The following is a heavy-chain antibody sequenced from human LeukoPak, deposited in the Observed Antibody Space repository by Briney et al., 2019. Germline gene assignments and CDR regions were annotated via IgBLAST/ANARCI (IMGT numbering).Heavy chain of an antibody. CDR2: ISYDGSNK. V-gene: IGHV3-30*03. J-gene: IGHJ4*02. Sequence: GGSLRLSCATSGFTFSSYGMHWVRQAPGKGLEWVAVISYDGSNKYYADSVKGRFTISRDNPKNTLYLQMNSLRAEDTAVYYCARRLGYSSSWYFDYWGQGTLVTVSS. CDR3: ARRLGYSSSWYFDY. CDR1: GFTFSSYG. D-gene: IGHD6-13*01.